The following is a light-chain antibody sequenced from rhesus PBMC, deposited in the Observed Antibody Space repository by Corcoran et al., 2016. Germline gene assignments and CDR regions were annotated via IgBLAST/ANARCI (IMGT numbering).Light chain of an antibody. CDR3: QKYSSSPLT. CDR2: GAS. V-gene: IGKV3-53*01. J-gene: IGKJ4*01. Sequence: QVILTQSPATLSLSPGERATLSCRASQSVSSYLAWYQQKPGQAPRLLIYGASSRATGIPDSFSGSGSGTEFTLTISSLEPEDFAVYHCQKYSSSPLTFGGGTKVEIK. CDR1: QSVSSY.